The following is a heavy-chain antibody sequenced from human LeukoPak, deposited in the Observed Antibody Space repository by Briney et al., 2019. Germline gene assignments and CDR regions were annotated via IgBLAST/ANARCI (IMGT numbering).Heavy chain of an antibody. CDR1: GGSISSSSYY. V-gene: IGHV4-39*07. Sequence: SETLSLTCTVSGGSISSSSYYWGWIRQPPGKGLEWIGSIYYSGSTYNNPSLKSRVTISVDTSKNQFSLKLSSVTAADTAVYYCARDLKYSSSSGGLPDWFDPWGQGTLVTVSS. D-gene: IGHD6-6*01. CDR3: ARDLKYSSSSGGLPDWFDP. CDR2: IYYSGST. J-gene: IGHJ5*02.